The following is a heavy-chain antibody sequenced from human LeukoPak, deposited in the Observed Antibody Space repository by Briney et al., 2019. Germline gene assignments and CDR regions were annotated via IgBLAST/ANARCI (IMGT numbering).Heavy chain of an antibody. V-gene: IGHV1-46*01. J-gene: IGHJ3*02. Sequence: ASVKVSCKASGYTFTSYYMHWVRQAPGQGLEWMGIINPSGGSTSYAQKFQGRVTISLDTSKNQFSLKLSSVTAADTAVYYCGRTNAFDIWGQGTMVTVSS. CDR1: GYTFTSYY. CDR2: INPSGGST. CDR3: GRTNAFDI.